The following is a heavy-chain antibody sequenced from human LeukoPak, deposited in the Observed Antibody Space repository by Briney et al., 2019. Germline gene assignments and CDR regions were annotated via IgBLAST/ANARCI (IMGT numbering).Heavy chain of an antibody. CDR3: ARGTARIAASIKFDY. CDR2: INPNSGGT. J-gene: IGHJ4*02. Sequence: GASVKVSCKASGYTFTGYYMHWVRQAPGQGLEWMGWINPNSGGTNYAQKFQGRVTMTRDTSISTAYMELSRLRSDDTAVYYCARGTARIAASIKFDYWGQGTLVTVSS. V-gene: IGHV1-2*02. CDR1: GYTFTGYY. D-gene: IGHD6-13*01.